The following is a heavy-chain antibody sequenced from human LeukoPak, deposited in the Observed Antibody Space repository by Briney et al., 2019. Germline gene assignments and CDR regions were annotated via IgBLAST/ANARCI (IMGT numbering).Heavy chain of an antibody. V-gene: IGHV7-4-1*02. CDR2: INTKTGNP. J-gene: IGHJ5*02. CDR3: ARAARWGFSRYNWFDP. D-gene: IGHD5-18*01. Sequence: GASVKVSCKASGGTFSSYAISWVRQAPGQGLEWMGWINTKTGNPTYAQGFTGRFVFSLDTSVSTAYLQISSLKAEDTAVYYCARAARWGFSRYNWFDPWGQGTLVTVSS. CDR1: GGTFSSYA.